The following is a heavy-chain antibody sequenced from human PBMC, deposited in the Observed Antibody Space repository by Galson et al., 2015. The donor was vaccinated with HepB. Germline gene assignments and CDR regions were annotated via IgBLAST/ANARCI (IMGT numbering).Heavy chain of an antibody. Sequence: SVKVSCKASGGTFSSYTISWVRQAPGQGLEWMGRIIPILGIANYAQKFQGRVTITADKSTSTAYMELSSLRSEDTAVYYCARAPTQQLVLVQAFNIWGQGTMVTVSS. CDR3: ARAPTQQLVLVQAFNI. CDR2: IIPILGIA. J-gene: IGHJ3*02. V-gene: IGHV1-69*02. CDR1: GGTFSSYT. D-gene: IGHD6-13*01.